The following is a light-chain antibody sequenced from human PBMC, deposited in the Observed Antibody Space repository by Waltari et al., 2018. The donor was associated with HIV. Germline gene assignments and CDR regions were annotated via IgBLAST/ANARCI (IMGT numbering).Light chain of an antibody. CDR2: DVS. CDR3: SSYTSSSPYA. J-gene: IGLJ1*01. CDR1: SSDVGGYNY. V-gene: IGLV2-14*03. Sequence: QSALTQPASVSGSPGQSITISCTGTSSDVGGYNYVSWYQQHPGNAPKLMIYDVSNRPSGVSNRFSGSKSGNTASLTISGLQAEDEADYYCSSYTSSSPYAFGTGTKVTVL.